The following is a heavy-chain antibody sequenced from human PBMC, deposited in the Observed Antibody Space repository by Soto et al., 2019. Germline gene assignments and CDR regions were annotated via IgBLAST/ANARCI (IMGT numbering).Heavy chain of an antibody. D-gene: IGHD6-6*01. CDR2: IYHSGST. CDR3: ARVLAARASRDFDY. J-gene: IGHJ4*02. Sequence: SETLSLTCAVSGGSISSGGYSWSWIRQPPGKGLEWIGYIYHSGSTYYNPSLKSRVTISVATSKNQFSLKLSSVTAADTAVYYCARVLAARASRDFDYWGQGTLVTVSS. V-gene: IGHV4-30-2*01. CDR1: GGSISSGGYS.